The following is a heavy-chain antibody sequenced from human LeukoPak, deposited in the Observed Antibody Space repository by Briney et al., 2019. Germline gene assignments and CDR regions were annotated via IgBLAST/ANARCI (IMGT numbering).Heavy chain of an antibody. V-gene: IGHV4-61*02. Sequence: PSQTLSLTCTVSGGSISSGSYYWSWIRQPAGKGLEWIGRIYTSGSTNYNPSLKSRVTISVDTSKNQFSLKLSSVTAADTAVYYCARRVVTANYWYFDLWGCGTLVTVSS. CDR3: ARRVVTANYWYFDL. CDR2: IYTSGST. CDR1: GGSISSGSYY. J-gene: IGHJ2*01. D-gene: IGHD2-21*02.